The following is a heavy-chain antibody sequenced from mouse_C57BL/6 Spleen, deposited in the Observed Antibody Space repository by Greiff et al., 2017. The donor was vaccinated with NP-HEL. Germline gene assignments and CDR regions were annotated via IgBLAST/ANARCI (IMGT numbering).Heavy chain of an antibody. J-gene: IGHJ2*01. V-gene: IGHV5-6*01. CDR3: ARHGEAQATFFDY. CDR1: GFTFSSYG. CDR2: ISSGGSYT. Sequence: EVQRVESGGDLVKPGGSLKLSCAASGFTFSSYGMSWVRQTPDKRLEWVATISSGGSYTYYPDSVKGRFTISRDNAKNTLYLQMSSLKSEDTAMYYCARHGEAQATFFDYWGQGTTLTVSS. D-gene: IGHD3-2*02.